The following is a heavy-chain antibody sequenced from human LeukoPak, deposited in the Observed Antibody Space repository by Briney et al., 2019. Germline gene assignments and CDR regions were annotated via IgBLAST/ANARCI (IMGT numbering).Heavy chain of an antibody. J-gene: IGHJ6*02. V-gene: IGHV4-31*03. CDR1: GGSIGGGGYC. D-gene: IGHD2-21*01. CDR3: ASDWRWSGHTGMDV. CDR2: VCSSGSS. Sequence: SQTLSLTCTVSGGSIGGGGYCWSWIRQHPGKGLEWIGYVCSSGSSDCNPSLKSRVAMSVDTSKRQFSLKVSSVTAADTAVYYCASDWRWSGHTGMDVWGQGTTVTVSS.